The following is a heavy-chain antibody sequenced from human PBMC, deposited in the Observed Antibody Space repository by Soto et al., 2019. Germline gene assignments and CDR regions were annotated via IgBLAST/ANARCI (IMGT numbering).Heavy chain of an antibody. Sequence: ASVKVSCKASGYTFTGYYMHWVRQAPGQGLEWMGWINPNSGGTNYAQKFQGWVTLTRDTSISTAYMELSRLRFDDTAVYYCARAGGSPYCCGGSCSSRPFGYYYYYMDVWGKGTTVTVSS. CDR2: INPNSGGT. CDR1: GYTFTGYY. V-gene: IGHV1-2*04. J-gene: IGHJ6*03. D-gene: IGHD2-15*01. CDR3: ARAGGSPYCCGGSCSSRPFGYYYYYMDV.